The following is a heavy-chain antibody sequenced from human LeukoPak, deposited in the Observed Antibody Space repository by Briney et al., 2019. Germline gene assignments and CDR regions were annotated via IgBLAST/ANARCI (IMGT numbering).Heavy chain of an antibody. Sequence: ASVKVSCKASGYTFTGYYMHWVRQAPGQGLEWMGRINPNSGGTNYAQKFQGRVTMTRDTSISTAYMELSRLRSDDTAVYYCARDRWGLRLEELSDYFDYWGQGTLVTVSS. D-gene: IGHD3-16*02. CDR1: GYTFTGYY. J-gene: IGHJ4*02. CDR3: ARDRWGLRLEELSDYFDY. CDR2: INPNSGGT. V-gene: IGHV1-2*06.